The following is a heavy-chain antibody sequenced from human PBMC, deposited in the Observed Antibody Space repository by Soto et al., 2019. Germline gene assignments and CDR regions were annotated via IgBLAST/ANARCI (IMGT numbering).Heavy chain of an antibody. CDR1: GGSISSSSYY. V-gene: IGHV4-39*01. D-gene: IGHD3-3*01. CDR3: ARHWGYDFWSGYYDAFDI. CDR2: IYYSGST. Sequence: SETLSLTCTVSGGSISSSSYYWGWIRQPPGKGLEWIGSIYYSGSTYYNPSLKSRVTISVDTSKNQFSLKLSSVTAADTAVYYCARHWGYDFWSGYYDAFDISGQGTMVTVSS. J-gene: IGHJ3*02.